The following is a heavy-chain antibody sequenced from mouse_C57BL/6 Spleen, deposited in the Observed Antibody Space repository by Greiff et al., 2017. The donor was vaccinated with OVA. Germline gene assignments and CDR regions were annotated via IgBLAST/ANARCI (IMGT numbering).Heavy chain of an antibody. Sequence: QVQLQQPGAELVKPGASVKLSCKASGYTFTSYWMQWVKQRPGQGLEWIGEIDPSDSYTNYNQKFKGKATFTVDTSSSTAYMQLSSLTSEDSAVYYCARGGQPLFAYWGQGTLVTVSA. CDR2: IDPSDSYT. D-gene: IGHD3-3*01. CDR3: ARGGQPLFAY. CDR1: GYTFTSYW. V-gene: IGHV1-50*01. J-gene: IGHJ3*01.